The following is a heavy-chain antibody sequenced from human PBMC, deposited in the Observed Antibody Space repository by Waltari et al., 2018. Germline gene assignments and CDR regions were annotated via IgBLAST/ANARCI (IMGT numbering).Heavy chain of an antibody. J-gene: IGHJ4*02. V-gene: IGHV1-69*08. CDR1: GGTLSRYA. CDR3: ARDDFWSGDPLY. CDR2: IIPIFGTA. Sequence: QVQLVQSGAAVKKPGSSVKVSCKASGGTLSRYAISWVRQAPGQGLEWMGRIIPIFGTANYAQKFQGRVTITADKSTSTAYMELSSLRSEDTAVYYCARDDFWSGDPLYWGQGTLVTVSS. D-gene: IGHD3-3*01.